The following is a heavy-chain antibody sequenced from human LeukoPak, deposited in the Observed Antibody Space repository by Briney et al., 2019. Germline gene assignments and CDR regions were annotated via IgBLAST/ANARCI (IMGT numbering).Heavy chain of an antibody. Sequence: GGSLRLSCAASGFTFDDYAMHWVRQTPGKGLEWVSGISWNSGSIDYADSVKGRFTISRDNAKNSLYLQMNNLRAGDTALYYCARGGGIVGASNRYYYYYMDVWGKGTTVTISS. V-gene: IGHV3-9*01. D-gene: IGHD1-26*01. CDR1: GFTFDDYA. J-gene: IGHJ6*03. CDR3: ARGGGIVGASNRYYYYYMDV. CDR2: ISWNSGSI.